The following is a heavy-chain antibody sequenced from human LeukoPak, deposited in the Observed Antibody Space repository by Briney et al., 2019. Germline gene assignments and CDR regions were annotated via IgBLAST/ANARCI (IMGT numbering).Heavy chain of an antibody. V-gene: IGHV4-39*01. J-gene: IGHJ4*02. D-gene: IGHD3-10*01. Sequence: SETLSLTCTVSGGSISSSSYYWGWIRQPPGKGLEWIGSIYYSGSTYYNPSLKSRVTISVDTSKNQFSLKLSSVTAADTAVYYCARRSWFGEFLTDYWGQGTLVTVSS. CDR2: IYYSGST. CDR3: ARRSWFGEFLTDY. CDR1: GGSISSSSYY.